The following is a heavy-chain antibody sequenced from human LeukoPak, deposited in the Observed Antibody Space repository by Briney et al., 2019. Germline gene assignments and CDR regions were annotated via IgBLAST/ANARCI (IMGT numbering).Heavy chain of an antibody. CDR2: ISEDGSDK. V-gene: IGHV3-7*01. D-gene: IGHD6-13*01. CDR3: ARSVHSTADY. Sequence: GGSLRLSCAPSGFTFSSYGMHWVRQAPGKGLEWVAHISEDGSDKLYEESLMGRFTISRDNANNLMFLYMNSLRAEDTAVYFCARSVHSTADYWGQGILVTVSS. CDR1: GFTFSSYG. J-gene: IGHJ4*02.